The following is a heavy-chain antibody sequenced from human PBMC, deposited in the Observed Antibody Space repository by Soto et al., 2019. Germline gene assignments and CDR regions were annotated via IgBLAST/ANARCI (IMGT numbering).Heavy chain of an antibody. J-gene: IGHJ5*02. CDR2: ISYDGSTI. CDR1: GFTFRSHA. Sequence: QVHLVESGGGLVQPGRSVRLSCAASGFTFRSHAMHWVRQAPGKGLEWVAIISYDGSTIYYGASVKGRFTISRDNSHNTLYLQMNNVRPEDTAVYFCARHLASTVTTSGWFDPWGQGNLVTVSS. CDR3: ARHLASTVTTSGWFDP. D-gene: IGHD4-4*01. V-gene: IGHV3-30-3*01.